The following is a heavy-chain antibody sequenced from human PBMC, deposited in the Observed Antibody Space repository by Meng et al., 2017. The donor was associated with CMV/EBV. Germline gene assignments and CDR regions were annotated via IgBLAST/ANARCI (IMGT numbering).Heavy chain of an antibody. J-gene: IGHJ6*02. D-gene: IGHD3-3*01. CDR1: GFTFSSYA. CDR3: ATETIFGVASYSMDV. CDR2: ISGSGGST. V-gene: IGHV3-23*01. Sequence: GESLRLSCAASGFTFSSYAMSWVRQAPGKGLEWVSAISGSGGSTYYADSVKGRFTISRDNSRNTLYLQMNSLRAEDTAVYYCATETIFGVASYSMDVWGQGTTVTVSS.